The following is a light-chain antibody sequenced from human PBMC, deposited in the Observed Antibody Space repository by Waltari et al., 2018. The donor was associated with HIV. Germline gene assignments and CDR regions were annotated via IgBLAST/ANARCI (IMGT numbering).Light chain of an antibody. CDR3: AAWDDSLSGRV. CDR1: SSNIGSNY. CDR2: RNN. Sequence: QSVLTQPPSASGTPGQRVTISCSGSSSNIGSNYVYWYQQLPGTAPKLLIYRNNERPSGGPDRFSGSKSGTSASRAISGLRSEDEADYYCAAWDDSLSGRVFGGGTKLTVL. J-gene: IGLJ3*02. V-gene: IGLV1-47*01.